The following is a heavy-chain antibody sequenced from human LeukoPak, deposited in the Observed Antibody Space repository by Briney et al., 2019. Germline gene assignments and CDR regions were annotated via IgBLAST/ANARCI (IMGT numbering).Heavy chain of an antibody. J-gene: IGHJ1*01. CDR1: GLTFGDYG. Sequence: GGSLRLSCAASGLTFGDYGMHWVRQAPGKGLEWVAFIRYDGSNKYYADSVKGRFTISRDNSKNTLYLQMDSLRAEDTAMYSCAKESCTSTNCPTFQHWGQGTLVTVSS. V-gene: IGHV3-30*02. CDR3: AKESCTSTNCPTFQH. D-gene: IGHD2-2*01. CDR2: IRYDGSNK.